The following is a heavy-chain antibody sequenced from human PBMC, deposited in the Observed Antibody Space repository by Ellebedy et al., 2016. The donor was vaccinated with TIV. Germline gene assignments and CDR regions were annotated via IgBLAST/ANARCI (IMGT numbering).Heavy chain of an antibody. CDR2: IIPILGIT. CDR1: GGTFSSYA. D-gene: IGHD3-16*01. V-gene: IGHV1-69*10. J-gene: IGHJ6*03. CDR3: ARGERGNYVHYYYLDV. Sequence: ASVKVSCKASGGTFSSYAINWVRQAPGQGLKWMGGIIPILGITNYAQKFQGRVTITADKSTSTAYMELSSLRSEDTAVYYCARGERGNYVHYYYLDVWGKGTTVTVSS.